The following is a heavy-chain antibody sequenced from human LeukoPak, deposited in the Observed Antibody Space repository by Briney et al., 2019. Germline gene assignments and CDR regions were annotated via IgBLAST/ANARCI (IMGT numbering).Heavy chain of an antibody. D-gene: IGHD3-22*01. Sequence: SETLSLTCTVSGGSISSGGYYWSWIRQHPGKGLEWIGYIYYSGSTYYNPSLKSRVTISVDTPKNQFSLERSSVTAADTAVYYCARAGYDSSGYLGPYFDYWGQGTLVTVSS. J-gene: IGHJ4*02. CDR3: ARAGYDSSGYLGPYFDY. V-gene: IGHV4-31*03. CDR1: GGSISSGGYY. CDR2: IYYSGST.